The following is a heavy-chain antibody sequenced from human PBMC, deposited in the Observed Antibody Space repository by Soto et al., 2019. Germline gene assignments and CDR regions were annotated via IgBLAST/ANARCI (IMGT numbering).Heavy chain of an antibody. Sequence: TKTVAGGNIGNLYWRCILKTPGKGLEWIGNIHYSGSTTYNPSLTSRVTISVDTSKNQFSLKLSSVTAADTAVYYCARIPWADYGGIFGLCGQGTLVSGSS. CDR1: GGNIGNLY. V-gene: IGHV4-59*11. CDR2: IHYSGST. D-gene: IGHD4-17*01. J-gene: IGHJ5*02. CDR3: ARIPWADYGGIFGL.